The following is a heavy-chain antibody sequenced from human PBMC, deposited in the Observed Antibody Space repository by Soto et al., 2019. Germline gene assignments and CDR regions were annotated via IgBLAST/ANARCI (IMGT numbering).Heavy chain of an antibody. CDR3: ARRLKTDTAMPADFDY. D-gene: IGHD5-18*01. CDR1: GGSFSGYY. V-gene: IGHV4-34*01. J-gene: IGHJ4*02. Sequence: PSETLSLTCAVYGGSFSGYYWSWIRQPPGKGLEWIGEINHSGSTNYNPSLKSRVTISVDTSKNQFSLKLSSVTGADTAVFYCARRLKTDTAMPADFDYWGQGTLVTVSS. CDR2: INHSGST.